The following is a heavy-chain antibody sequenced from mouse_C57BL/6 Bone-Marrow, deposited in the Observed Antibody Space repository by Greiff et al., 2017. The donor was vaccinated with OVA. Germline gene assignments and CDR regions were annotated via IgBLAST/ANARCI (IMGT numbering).Heavy chain of an antibody. J-gene: IGHJ2*01. Sequence: VKVVESGAELVRPGASVKLSCKASGYTFTDYYINWVKQRPGQGLEWIARIYPGSGNTYYTEKFKGKATLTAEKSSSTAYMQLSSLTSEDSAVYFCARRGNYYCSSYRYFDYWGQGTTPTVSS. V-gene: IGHV1-76*01. CDR1: GYTFTDYY. CDR2: IYPGSGNT. CDR3: ARRGNYYCSSYRYFDY. D-gene: IGHD1-1*01.